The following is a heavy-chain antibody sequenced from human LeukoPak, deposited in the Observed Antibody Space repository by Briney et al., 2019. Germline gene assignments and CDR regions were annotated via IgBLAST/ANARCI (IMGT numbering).Heavy chain of an antibody. CDR2: IYYSGST. CDR1: GGSISSYY. CDR3: ARVGYSSSGNYYNDRGAFDY. V-gene: IGHV4-59*01. D-gene: IGHD3-10*01. Sequence: PSETLSLTCTVSGGSISSYYRSWIRQPPGKGLEWIGYIYYSGSTNYNPSLKSRVTISVDTSKNQFSLKLSSVTAADTAVYYCARVGYSSSGNYYNDRGAFDYWGQGTLVTVSS. J-gene: IGHJ4*02.